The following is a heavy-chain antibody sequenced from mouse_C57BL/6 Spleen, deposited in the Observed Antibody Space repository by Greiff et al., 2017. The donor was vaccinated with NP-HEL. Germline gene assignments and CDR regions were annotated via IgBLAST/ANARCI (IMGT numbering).Heavy chain of an antibody. J-gene: IGHJ4*01. CDR1: GFTFSDYY. V-gene: IGHV5-16*01. CDR2: INYDGSST. Sequence: EVHLVESEGGLVQPGSSMKLSCTASGFTFSDYYMAWVRQVPEKGLEWVSNINYDGSSTYSLNSLQSRFIISRDNAKKILYLQMSSLKSEDTATYYCARDGYGLYGDAMDYWGQGTSVTVSS. D-gene: IGHD1-1*02. CDR3: ARDGYGLYGDAMDY.